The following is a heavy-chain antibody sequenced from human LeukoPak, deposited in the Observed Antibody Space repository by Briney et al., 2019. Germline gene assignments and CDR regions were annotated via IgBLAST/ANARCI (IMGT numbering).Heavy chain of an antibody. Sequence: SETLSLTCTVSGGSIGSGTYYWSWIRQHPGKGLEWIGYIYYSGSTYYTPSLKSRVIISVDTSMNQFSLKLSSVTAADTAVYFCARVSDYYGSSGYSYYFDYWGQGTLVTVSS. CDR1: GGSIGSGTYY. CDR3: ARVSDYYGSSGYSYYFDY. D-gene: IGHD3-22*01. J-gene: IGHJ4*02. CDR2: IYYSGST. V-gene: IGHV4-31*03.